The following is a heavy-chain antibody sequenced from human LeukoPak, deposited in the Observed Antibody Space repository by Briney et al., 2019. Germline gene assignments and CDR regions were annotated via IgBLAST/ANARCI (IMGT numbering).Heavy chain of an antibody. CDR2: IYPGDSDT. CDR3: ATTPVPAANNREVDY. CDR1: GYSFTSCW. D-gene: IGHD2-2*01. V-gene: IGHV5-51*01. Sequence: GESLKISCKGSGYSFTSCWIGWVRQMPGKGLEWMGIIYPGDSDTRYSPSFQGQVTISADKSITTAYLQWSSLKASDTAMYYCATTPVPAANNREVDYWGQGTLVTVSS. J-gene: IGHJ4*02.